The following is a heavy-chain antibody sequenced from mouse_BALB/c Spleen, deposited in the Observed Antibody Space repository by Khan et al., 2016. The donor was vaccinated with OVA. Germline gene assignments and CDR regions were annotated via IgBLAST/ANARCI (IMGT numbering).Heavy chain of an antibody. CDR1: GYTFTSYT. CDR3: VRDGAYHRNDGWFAY. CDR2: INPSNGYT. Sequence: QVQLQQSGAELARPGASLKMSCKASGYTFTSYTIHWIKLRPGQGLEWIGYINPSNGYTNYNQKFKDKATLTADKSSTTAYMQLSSPTSDDSAVYNCVRDGAYHRNDGWFAYWGQGTLVTVSA. D-gene: IGHD2-14*01. V-gene: IGHV1-4*01. J-gene: IGHJ3*01.